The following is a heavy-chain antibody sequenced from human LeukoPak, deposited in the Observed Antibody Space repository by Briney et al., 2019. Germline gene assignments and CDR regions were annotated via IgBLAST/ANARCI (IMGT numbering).Heavy chain of an antibody. V-gene: IGHV1-2*02. CDR1: GYTYTYYY. D-gene: IGHD3-16*01. J-gene: IGHJ4*02. CDR3: ATGRWGVDY. CDR2: INPNSGGT. Sequence: ASVEDSCKSSGYTYTYYYMHWLRQARGQGFEWIGWINPNSGGTNYAQRFQGRVTMTRDTSISTAYMELSRLRSDDTAVYYCATGRWGVDYWGQGTLVTVSP.